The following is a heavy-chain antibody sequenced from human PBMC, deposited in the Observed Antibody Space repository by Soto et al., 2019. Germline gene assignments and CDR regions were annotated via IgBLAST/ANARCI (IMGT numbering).Heavy chain of an antibody. V-gene: IGHV1-18*01. J-gene: IGHJ5*02. D-gene: IGHD6-13*01. CDR3: AREVIPPAAGSHWFDP. CDR2: ISAYNGNT. Sequence: ASVTGSCRASIYTFTSYGINWVRQAPGQGLEWMGWISAYNGNTNYAQKLQGRVTMTTDTSTSTAYMELRSLRSDDTAVYYCAREVIPPAAGSHWFDPWCKGTPVTVS. CDR1: IYTFTSYG.